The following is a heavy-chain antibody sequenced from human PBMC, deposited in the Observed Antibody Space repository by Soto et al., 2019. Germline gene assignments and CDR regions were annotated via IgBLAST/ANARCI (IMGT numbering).Heavy chain of an antibody. CDR2: ISAYNGNT. CDR3: ARVPNYIWGSYPPSAPFDL. J-gene: IGHJ2*01. V-gene: IGHV1-18*01. Sequence: QVQLVQSGAEVKKPGASVKVSCKASGYTFTSYGISWVRQAPGQGLEWMGWISAYNGNTNYAQKLQGRVTMTTDTSTSTASMELRSLRSDDTAVYYCARVPNYIWGSYPPSAPFDLWGRGPLVPVSS. D-gene: IGHD3-16*01. CDR1: GYTFTSYG.